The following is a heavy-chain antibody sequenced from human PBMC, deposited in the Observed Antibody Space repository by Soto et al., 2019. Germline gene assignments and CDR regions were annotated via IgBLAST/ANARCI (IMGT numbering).Heavy chain of an antibody. V-gene: IGHV4-39*01. CDR2: MYYSGST. CDR1: GGSISSSDHY. CDR3: ARHNYGVDV. J-gene: IGHJ6*02. Sequence: PSETLSLTCTVSGGSISSSDHYWGWIRQPPGRGLEWIGSMYYSGSTYYNPPLESRVTIFIDTSKNQFSLKLSSVTAADTAVYYCARHNYGVDVWGQGTTVTVSS.